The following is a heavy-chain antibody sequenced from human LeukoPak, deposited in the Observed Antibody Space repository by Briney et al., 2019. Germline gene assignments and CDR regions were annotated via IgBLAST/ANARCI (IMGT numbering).Heavy chain of an antibody. Sequence: SETLSLTCAVYGGSFSGYYWSWIRQPPGKGLEWIGEINHSGSTNYNPSLKSRVTISVDTSKNQFSLKLGSVTAADTAVYYCARSGYPNNWFDPWGQGTLVTVSS. V-gene: IGHV4-34*01. CDR2: INHSGST. J-gene: IGHJ5*02. D-gene: IGHD3-22*01. CDR1: GGSFSGYY. CDR3: ARSGYPNNWFDP.